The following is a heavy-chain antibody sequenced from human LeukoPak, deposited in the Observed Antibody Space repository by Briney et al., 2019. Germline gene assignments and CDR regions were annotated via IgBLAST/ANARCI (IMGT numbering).Heavy chain of an antibody. V-gene: IGHV3-7*03. Sequence: PGGSLGLSCAASGFTFSNYGMSWVRQAPGKGLEWVANIKQDGSQKYYVDSVKGRFTISRDNAKNSLYLQMNSLRAEDTAVYYCARVEGPWGQGTLVTVSS. J-gene: IGHJ4*02. CDR2: IKQDGSQK. CDR1: GFTFSNYG. CDR3: ARVEGP.